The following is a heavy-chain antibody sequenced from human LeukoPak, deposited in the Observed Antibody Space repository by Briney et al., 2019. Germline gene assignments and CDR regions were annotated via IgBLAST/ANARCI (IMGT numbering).Heavy chain of an antibody. CDR1: GFTFSSYA. Sequence: PGGSLRLSCAASGFTFSSYAMHWVRQAPGKGLEWVAVISYDGSNKYYADSVKGRFTISRDNSKNTLYLQMNSLRAEDTAVYYCARDRFGVRGVLDYWGQGTLVTVSS. CDR3: ARDRFGVRGVLDY. CDR2: ISYDGSNK. V-gene: IGHV3-30*04. D-gene: IGHD3-10*01. J-gene: IGHJ4*02.